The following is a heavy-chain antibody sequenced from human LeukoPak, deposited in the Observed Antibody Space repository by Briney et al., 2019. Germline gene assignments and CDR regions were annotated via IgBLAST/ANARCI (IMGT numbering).Heavy chain of an antibody. CDR1: GGSISSYY. V-gene: IGHV4-59*08. J-gene: IGHJ3*02. D-gene: IGHD3-9*01. CDR3: ARHVGAYYDILTGYYKLRAFDI. Sequence: SETLSLTCTVSGGSISSYYWSWIRQPPGKGLEWIGYIYYSGSTNYNPSLKSRVTISVDTSKNQFSLKLSSVTAADTAVYYCARHVGAYYDILTGYYKLRAFDIWGQGTMVTVFS. CDR2: IYYSGST.